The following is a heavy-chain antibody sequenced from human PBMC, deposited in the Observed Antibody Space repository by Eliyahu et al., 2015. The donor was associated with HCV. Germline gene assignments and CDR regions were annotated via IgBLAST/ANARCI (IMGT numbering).Heavy chain of an antibody. V-gene: IGHV4-61*02. Sequence: QVQLQESGPGLVKPSQTLSLTCTVSGGSXSSDTFYWHWIRQPAGKGLEWVGRVYRSGSTHYNPSLKSRVAISVDTSNNQFSLKLTSVTAADTAVYYCARVPGYDSYWYDFWGQGTLVTVSS. CDR2: VYRSGST. CDR3: ARVPGYDSYWYDF. D-gene: IGHD3-22*01. CDR1: GGSXSSDTFY. J-gene: IGHJ5*01.